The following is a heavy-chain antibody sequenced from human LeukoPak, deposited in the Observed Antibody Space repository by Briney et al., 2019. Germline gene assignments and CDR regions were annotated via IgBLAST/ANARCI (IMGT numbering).Heavy chain of an antibody. CDR2: ISAYNGNT. D-gene: IGHD2-21*02. Sequence: ASVKVSCKASGYTFTSYGISWVRQAHGQGLEWMGWISAYNGNTNYAQKLQGRVTMTTDTSTSTAYMELRSLRSDDTAVYYCARSRRPYCGGDCPFDYWGQGTLVTVSS. CDR1: GYTFTSYG. V-gene: IGHV1-18*01. CDR3: ARSRRPYCGGDCPFDY. J-gene: IGHJ4*02.